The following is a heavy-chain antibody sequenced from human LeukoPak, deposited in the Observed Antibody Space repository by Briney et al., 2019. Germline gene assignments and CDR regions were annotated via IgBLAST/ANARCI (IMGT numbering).Heavy chain of an antibody. J-gene: IGHJ4*02. CDR3: VITSATGPLDY. D-gene: IGHD6-6*01. Sequence: GGSLRLSCSASGFTFSSYAMHWVRQAPGKGLEYVSAISGNGGNTYYADSLKGRFTISIDNSKNTLYLQMSSLRVEDTAVYYCVITSATGPLDYWGQGTLVTVSS. CDR1: GFTFSSYA. V-gene: IGHV3-64D*09. CDR2: ISGNGGNT.